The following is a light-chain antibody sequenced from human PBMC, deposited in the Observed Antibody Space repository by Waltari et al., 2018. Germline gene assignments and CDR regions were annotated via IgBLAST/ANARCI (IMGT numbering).Light chain of an antibody. Sequence: EIVLTQSPGTLSLSPGERATLSCRASQSVSSSYLAWYQQKPGQAPRPLIYGASSRATGIPDRFSGSGSGTDXTLTISRLEPEDFAVYYCQQYGSSPYTFGQGTKLEIK. CDR1: QSVSSSY. CDR3: QQYGSSPYT. J-gene: IGKJ2*01. V-gene: IGKV3-20*01. CDR2: GAS.